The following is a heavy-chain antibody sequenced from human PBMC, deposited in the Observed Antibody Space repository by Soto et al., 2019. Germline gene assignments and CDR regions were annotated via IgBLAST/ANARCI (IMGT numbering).Heavy chain of an antibody. V-gene: IGHV4-39*01. CDR3: ARSRRSGQYNWFDP. D-gene: IGHD3-10*01. Sequence: PSXTLSLTCTVSGGSISSSSYYWCWIRQPPGKGLEWIGSIYYSGSTYYNPSLKSRVTISVDTSKNQFSLKLSSVTAADTAVYYCARSRRSGQYNWFDPWGQGTLVTVSS. J-gene: IGHJ5*02. CDR2: IYYSGST. CDR1: GGSISSSSYY.